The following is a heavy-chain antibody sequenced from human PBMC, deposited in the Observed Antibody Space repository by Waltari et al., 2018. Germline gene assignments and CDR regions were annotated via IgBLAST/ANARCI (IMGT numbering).Heavy chain of an antibody. CDR1: GGSIDSYY. V-gene: IGHV4-59*01. CDR3: ARVGGPGGYGTWFDP. CDR2: IYYSGST. J-gene: IGHJ5*02. Sequence: QVQLQESGPGLVKHSETLSLTCNVSGGSIDSYYWSWIRKPPGKGLEWIGYIYYSGSTNYNPSLKSRVTISVDTSKNQFSLKLSSVTAADTAVYYCARVGGPGGYGTWFDPWGQGTLVTVSS. D-gene: IGHD5-12*01.